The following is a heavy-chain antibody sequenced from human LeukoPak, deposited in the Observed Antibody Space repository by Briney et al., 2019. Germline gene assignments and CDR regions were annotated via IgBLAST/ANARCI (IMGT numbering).Heavy chain of an antibody. V-gene: IGHV4-61*02. CDR3: ARSRYNWNDSFDY. J-gene: IGHJ4*02. CDR1: GGSISSGDYY. D-gene: IGHD1-1*01. Sequence: SETLSLTCTVSGGSISSGDYYWSWIRQPAGKGLEWIGRIYTSGSTNYNPSLKSRVTMSVDTSKNQFSLKLSSVTAADTAVYYCARSRYNWNDSFDYWGQGTLVTVSS. CDR2: IYTSGST.